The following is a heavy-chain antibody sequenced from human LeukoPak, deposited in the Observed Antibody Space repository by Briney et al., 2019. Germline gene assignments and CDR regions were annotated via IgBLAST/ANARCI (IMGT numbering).Heavy chain of an antibody. CDR3: ASYARRLLDAFDI. CDR1: GGSISSSSYY. V-gene: IGHV4-39*01. J-gene: IGHJ3*02. CDR2: IYYSGST. Sequence: SETLSLTCTVSGGSISSSSYYWGWIRQPPGKGPEWIGSIYYSGSTYYNPSLKSRVTISVDTSKNQFSLKLSSVTAADTAVYYCASYARRLLDAFDIWGQGTMVTVSS. D-gene: IGHD3-22*01.